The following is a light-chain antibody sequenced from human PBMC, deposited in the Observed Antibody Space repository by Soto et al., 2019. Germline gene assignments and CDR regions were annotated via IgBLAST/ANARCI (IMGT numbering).Light chain of an antibody. CDR2: YDS. CDR3: QVWDIMTDNYV. Sequence: SYELTQSPSVSVAPEKTATITCGGNNIGNKRVHWYRQKPGQAPVLLISYDSDRPSGIPERFSGSNSGNTATLTISRVEAGDEADYYCQVWDIMTDNYVFGIGTRLTVL. J-gene: IGLJ1*01. CDR1: NIGNKR. V-gene: IGLV3-21*04.